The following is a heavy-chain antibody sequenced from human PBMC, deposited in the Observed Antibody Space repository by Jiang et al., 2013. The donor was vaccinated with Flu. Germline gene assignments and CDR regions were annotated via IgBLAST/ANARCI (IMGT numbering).Heavy chain of an antibody. CDR2: IILIFGTA. CDR3: ARRYYYDSSGYYELDY. J-gene: IGHJ4*02. Sequence: SSVKVSCKASGGTFSSYAISWVRQAPGQGLEWMGGIILIFGTANYAQKFQGRVTITADKSTSTAYMELSSLRSEDTAVYYCARRYYYDSSGYYELDYWGQGTLVTVSS. V-gene: IGHV1-69*06. CDR1: GGTFSSYA. D-gene: IGHD3-22*01.